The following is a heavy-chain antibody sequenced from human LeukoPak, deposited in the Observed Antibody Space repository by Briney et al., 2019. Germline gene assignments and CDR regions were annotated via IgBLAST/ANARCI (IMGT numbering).Heavy chain of an antibody. J-gene: IGHJ4*02. CDR1: GFTFSSYW. Sequence: GGSLRLSCAASGFTFSSYWMHWVRQAPGKGLEWVSTISGSGGSTYYADSVKGRFTISRDNSKNTLYLQMNSLRAEDTAVYYCAKLGSYYTFDYWGQGTLVTVSS. CDR2: ISGSGGST. D-gene: IGHD1-26*01. CDR3: AKLGSYYTFDY. V-gene: IGHV3-23*01.